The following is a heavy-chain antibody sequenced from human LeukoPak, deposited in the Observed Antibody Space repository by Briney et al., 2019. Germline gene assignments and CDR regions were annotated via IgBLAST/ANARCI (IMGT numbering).Heavy chain of an antibody. V-gene: IGHV4-38-2*02. CDR1: GYSNSSGYY. CDR3: AREDSGNSDDSLDI. CDR2: IYHSGST. J-gene: IGHJ3*02. D-gene: IGHD4-23*01. Sequence: SETLSLTCTVSGYSNSSGYYWGWIRQPPGKGLEWIGSIYHSGSTYYNPSLKSRVTISVDTSKNQFSLKLSSVTAADTAVYYCAREDSGNSDDSLDIWGQGTMVTVSS.